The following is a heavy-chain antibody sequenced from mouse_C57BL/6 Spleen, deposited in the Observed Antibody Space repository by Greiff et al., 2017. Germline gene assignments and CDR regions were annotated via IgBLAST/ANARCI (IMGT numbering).Heavy chain of an antibody. CDR2: IDPSDSYT. V-gene: IGHV1-50*01. Sequence: VQLQQPGAELVKPGASVKLSCKASGYTFTSYWMQWVKQRPGQGLEWIGEIDPSDSYTNYNQKFKGKATLTVDTSSCTAYMQLSSLTSEDSAVYYCARSGAYYRTPYAMDYWGQGTSVTVSS. CDR1: GYTFTSYW. CDR3: ARSGAYYRTPYAMDY. D-gene: IGHD2-14*01. J-gene: IGHJ4*01.